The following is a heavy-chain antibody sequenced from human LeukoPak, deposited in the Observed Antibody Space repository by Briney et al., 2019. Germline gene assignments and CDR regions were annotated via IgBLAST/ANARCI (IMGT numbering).Heavy chain of an antibody. CDR1: GYIFTDYG. V-gene: IGHV1-3*01. Sequence: ASVKVSCKASGYIFTDYGIHWLRQAPGQRPEWMGWMNGCNGNTKYLQKLQGRVTLIRNTSNATAYMELSRLRHDDLAVYYCARGRGTSGTNRDFYYYYHMHVWGKGPTVTVSS. J-gene: IGHJ6*03. D-gene: IGHD2-2*01. CDR2: MNGCNGNT. CDR3: ARGRGTSGTNRDFYYYYHMHV.